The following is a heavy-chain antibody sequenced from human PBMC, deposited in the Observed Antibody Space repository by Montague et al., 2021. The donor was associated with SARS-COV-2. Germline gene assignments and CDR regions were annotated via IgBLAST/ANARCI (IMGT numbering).Heavy chain of an antibody. V-gene: IGHV4-34*01. D-gene: IGHD4-11*01. CDR1: GGSFSGYY. Sequence: SETLSLTCAVYGGSFSGYYWCWIRQPPAQGLELMGEINHSGSTNYNQSLTSRGTISVDTSKNQYSLKLTSVTAADTAVYYYARGVPLTTLYHYYYGMDVWGQGTTVTVSS. CDR3: ARGVPLTTLYHYYYGMDV. J-gene: IGHJ6*02. CDR2: INHSGST.